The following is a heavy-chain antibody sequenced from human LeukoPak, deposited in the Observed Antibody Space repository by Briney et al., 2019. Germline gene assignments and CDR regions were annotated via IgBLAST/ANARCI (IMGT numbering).Heavy chain of an antibody. J-gene: IGHJ1*01. D-gene: IGHD3-10*02. Sequence: GASVKLSCKASGGTFSKYSISWVRQRPGQGLEWMGGITPLFGTANYAQKFQGRVTITADESASTAYMELSSLRSEDTAVYYCARDSSGVRSLIAHWGQGTLVTVSS. CDR1: GGTFSKYS. CDR2: ITPLFGTA. V-gene: IGHV1-69*13. CDR3: ARDSSGVRSLIAH.